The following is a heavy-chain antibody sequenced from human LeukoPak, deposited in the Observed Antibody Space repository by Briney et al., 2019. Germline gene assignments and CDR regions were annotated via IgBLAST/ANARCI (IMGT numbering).Heavy chain of an antibody. CDR1: GFTFSSYG. CDR2: ISYDGSNK. Sequence: HPGGSLRLSCVASGFTFSSYGMHWVRQAPGKGLEWVAVISYDGSNKYYADSVKGRFTISRDNSKNTLYLQMNSLRAEDTAVYYCAKPRSGIAAPGTPLGYWGQGTLVTVSS. J-gene: IGHJ4*02. D-gene: IGHD6-13*01. CDR3: AKPRSGIAAPGTPLGY. V-gene: IGHV3-30*18.